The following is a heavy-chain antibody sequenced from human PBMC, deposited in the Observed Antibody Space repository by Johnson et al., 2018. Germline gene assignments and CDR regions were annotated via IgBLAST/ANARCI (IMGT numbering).Heavy chain of an antibody. CDR3: ARGRPGNYLDY. CDR1: GFTFSNYW. CDR2: ISNDGSTT. V-gene: IGHV3-74*01. J-gene: IGHJ4*02. Sequence: VQLQESGGDLVQXGGSLRLSCAASGFTFSNYWMYWVRQAPGKGLVWVSRISNDGSTTTYADSVKGRFTISRANAKSTLYLQMNSLRAEDTAVYDCARGRPGNYLDYWGQGTLVTVSS.